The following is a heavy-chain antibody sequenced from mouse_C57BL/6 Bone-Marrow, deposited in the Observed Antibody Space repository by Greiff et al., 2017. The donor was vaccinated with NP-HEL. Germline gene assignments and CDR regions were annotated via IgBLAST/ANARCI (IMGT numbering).Heavy chain of an antibody. V-gene: IGHV1-63*01. J-gene: IGHJ4*01. CDR1: GYNFTNYW. CDR3: AIDLLYAMDY. CDR2: IYPGGGYT. Sequence: QVQLQQSGAELVRPGTSVKMSCKASGYNFTNYWIGWAKQRPGHGLEWIGDIYPGGGYTNYNGKFKGKATLTADKSSSAAYMQFSNLTSEDSAIYYCAIDLLYAMDYWGQGTSVTVSS.